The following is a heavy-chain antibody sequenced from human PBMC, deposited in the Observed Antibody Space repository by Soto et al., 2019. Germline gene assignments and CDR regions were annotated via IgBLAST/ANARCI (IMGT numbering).Heavy chain of an antibody. CDR2: INPNSDDT. CDR1: GYAFSAHY. CDR3: ARHYMTDFAWFTNDF. Sequence: VASVKVSCKASGYAFSAHYLHWVRQAPGQGLEWMGWINPNSDDTKIAQKFQGRVAMTSDTSISTAYLELTRLTSDDAAVYYCARHYMTDFAWFTNDFWGQGTLVTVSS. V-gene: IGHV1-2*02. D-gene: IGHD3-9*01. J-gene: IGHJ4*02.